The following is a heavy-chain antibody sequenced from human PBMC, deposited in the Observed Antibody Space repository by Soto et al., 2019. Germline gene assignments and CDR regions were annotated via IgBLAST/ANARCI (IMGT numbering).Heavy chain of an antibody. V-gene: IGHV4-4*02. CDR3: VRSFGWYAIDY. CDR2: ISHIGSV. J-gene: IGHJ4*02. CDR1: GVSISSNYY. D-gene: IGHD6-19*01. Sequence: QELLQESGPGLVQPSGTLSLSCAVSGVSISSNYYWGWVRQSPGKGLEWLGDISHIGSVNYSPSLMSRVTISMDRSANQFSLKLNSVTAADTAVYYCVRSFGWYAIDYWGQGTLVIVSS.